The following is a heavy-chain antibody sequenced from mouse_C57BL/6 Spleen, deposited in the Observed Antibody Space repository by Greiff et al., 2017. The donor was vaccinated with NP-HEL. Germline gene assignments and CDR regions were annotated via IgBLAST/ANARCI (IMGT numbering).Heavy chain of an antibody. CDR2: IHPNSGST. Sequence: VQLQQPGAELVKPGASVKLSCKASGYTFTSYWMHWVKQRPGQGLEWIGMIHPNSGSTNYNAKFKSKATLTVDKSSSTAYMQLSSLTSEDSAVYYCARGGYGYAMDYWGQGTSVTVSS. D-gene: IGHD2-2*01. CDR3: ARGGYGYAMDY. J-gene: IGHJ4*01. V-gene: IGHV1-64*01. CDR1: GYTFTSYW.